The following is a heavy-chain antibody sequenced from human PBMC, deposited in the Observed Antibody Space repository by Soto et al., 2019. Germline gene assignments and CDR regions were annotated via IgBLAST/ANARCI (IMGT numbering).Heavy chain of an antibody. D-gene: IGHD4-17*01. J-gene: IGHJ6*02. CDR3: ARGPYGDLNYYYYGMDV. CDR2: IIPIFGTA. Sequence: WASVKVSCKASGGTFSSYAISWVRQAPGQGLEWMGGIIPIFGTANYAQKFQGRVTITADESTSTAYMELSSLRSEDTAVYYCARGPYGDLNYYYYGMDVWGQGTTVTVSS. CDR1: GGTFSSYA. V-gene: IGHV1-69*13.